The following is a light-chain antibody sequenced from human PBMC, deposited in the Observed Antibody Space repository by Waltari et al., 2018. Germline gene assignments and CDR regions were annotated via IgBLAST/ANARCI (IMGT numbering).Light chain of an antibody. CDR2: DAS. CDR3: HQRGSWPIT. CDR1: QSISTY. V-gene: IGKV3-11*01. J-gene: IGKJ5*01. Sequence: VLTQSPATLSLSPGAGATLSSRASQSISTYLAWFQQRPGQAPRLLIYDASNRAAGVPARFSGSGSGTDFTLSISSLEPEDFAVYYCHQRGSWPITFGQGTRLEIK.